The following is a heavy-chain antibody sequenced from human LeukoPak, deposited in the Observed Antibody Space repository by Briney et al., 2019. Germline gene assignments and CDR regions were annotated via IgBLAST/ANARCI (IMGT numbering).Heavy chain of an antibody. CDR1: GGSISSYY. J-gene: IGHJ4*02. CDR2: VYYSGST. D-gene: IGHD3-10*01. Sequence: SETLSLTCTVSGGSISSYYWSWIRQPPGRGLEWIGYVYYSGSTNYNPSLMSRVTISVDTSENQFSLKMSSVTAADTAMYYCARSELLWFGKVNSGFDFWGQGTLVTVSS. CDR3: ARSELLWFGKVNSGFDF. V-gene: IGHV4-59*01.